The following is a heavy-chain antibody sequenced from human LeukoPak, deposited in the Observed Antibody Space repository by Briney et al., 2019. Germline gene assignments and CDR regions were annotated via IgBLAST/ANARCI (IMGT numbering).Heavy chain of an antibody. CDR1: GFTFSNAW. Sequence: GGSLRLSSAASGFTFSNAWMSWVRQAPGEGLEWVGRINSKTDGGATDYVAPVKGRFTISRDDSKNTLYLQMNSLKTEDTAVYYCTTAYYYDSSGYYGTFDYWGQGTLVTVSS. V-gene: IGHV3-15*01. D-gene: IGHD3-22*01. CDR2: INSKTDGGAT. CDR3: TTAYYYDSSGYYGTFDY. J-gene: IGHJ4*02.